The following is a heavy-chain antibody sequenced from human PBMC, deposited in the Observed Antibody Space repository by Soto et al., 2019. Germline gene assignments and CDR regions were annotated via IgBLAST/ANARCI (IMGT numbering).Heavy chain of an antibody. D-gene: IGHD6-13*01. V-gene: IGHV3-7*03. CDR3: ARSPAAGTIFYYYGMDV. J-gene: IGHJ6*02. Sequence: SLRLSCAASGFTFSSYWMSWVRQAPGKGLEWVANIKQDGSEKYYVDSVKGRFTISRDNAKNSLYLQMNSLRAEDTAVYYCARSPAAGTIFYYYGMDVWGQGTTVTVSS. CDR2: IKQDGSEK. CDR1: GFTFSSYW.